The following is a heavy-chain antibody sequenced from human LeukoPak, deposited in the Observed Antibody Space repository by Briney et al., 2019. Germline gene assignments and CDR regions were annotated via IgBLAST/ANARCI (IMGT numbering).Heavy chain of an antibody. Sequence: SETLSLTCTVSGGSISSGGYYWSWIRQHPGKGLEWIGYIYYSGSTYYNPSLKSRVTISVDTSKNQFSLKLSSVTAADTAVYYCASHYYDSSGYPEYFQHWGQGTLVTVSS. J-gene: IGHJ1*01. V-gene: IGHV4-30-4*08. CDR2: IYYSGST. CDR1: GGSISSGGYY. CDR3: ASHYYDSSGYPEYFQH. D-gene: IGHD3-22*01.